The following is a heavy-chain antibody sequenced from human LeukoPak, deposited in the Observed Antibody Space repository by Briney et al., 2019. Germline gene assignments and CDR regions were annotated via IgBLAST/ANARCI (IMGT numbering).Heavy chain of an antibody. V-gene: IGHV1-2*02. D-gene: IGHD4-17*01. CDR3: ARRAVTELDY. Sequence: ASVKVSCKASGYTLTDYYMHWVRQAPGQGLEWMGWISPNSGGTNYAQNFQGRVTMTRDTSVSTAYMELSSLRSDDTAVYYCARRAVTELDYWGQGTLVTVSS. CDR2: ISPNSGGT. CDR1: GYTLTDYY. J-gene: IGHJ4*02.